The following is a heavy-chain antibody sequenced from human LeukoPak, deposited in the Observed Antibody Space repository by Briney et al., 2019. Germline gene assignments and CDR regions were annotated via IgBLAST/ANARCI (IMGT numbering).Heavy chain of an antibody. V-gene: IGHV4-59*08. D-gene: IGHD1/OR15-1a*01. CDR1: GASISGYL. CDR2: ISYSGTT. J-gene: IGHJ4*02. Sequence: PSETLSLTCTVSGASISGYLWSWIRQPPGKGLEWIGYISYSGTTNYNPSLRSRITISADTSKNQFSLGLNSVTAADTAVYYCASQLGGTTFHWGRGTLVTVSS. CDR3: ASQLGGTTFH.